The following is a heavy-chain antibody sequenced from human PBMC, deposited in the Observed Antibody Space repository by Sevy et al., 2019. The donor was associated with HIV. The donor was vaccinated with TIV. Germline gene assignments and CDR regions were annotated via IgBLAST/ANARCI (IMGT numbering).Heavy chain of an antibody. CDR1: GFTFSSYA. CDR3: ATEGYYYGSLDY. J-gene: IGHJ4*02. D-gene: IGHD3-10*01. CDR2: ISYDGSNK. Sequence: GGSLRLSCAASGFTFSSYAMHWVRQAPGKGLEWVAVISYDGSNKYYADSVKGRFTISRDNSKNTLYLQMNSLRANDTAVYYWATEGYYYGSLDYWGQGTLVTVSS. V-gene: IGHV3-30-3*01.